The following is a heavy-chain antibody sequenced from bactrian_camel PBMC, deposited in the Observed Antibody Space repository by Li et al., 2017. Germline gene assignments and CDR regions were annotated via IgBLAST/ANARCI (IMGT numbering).Heavy chain of an antibody. CDR3: AAAQLLSANLMLNSIYYRY. D-gene: IGHD2*01. V-gene: IGHV3-3*01. J-gene: IGHJ4*01. Sequence: HVQLVESGGGSVQAGGSLRHSCAASGYTYSAAYSTLCMGWFRQAPGKEREGVAAVYIGISGGTSHYSPSVKGRFTMSQDNANNTVHLRMNNLKPEDTAMYYCAAAQLLSANLMLNSIYYRYWGQGTQVTVS. CDR2: VYIGISGGTS. CDR1: GYTYSAAYSTLC.